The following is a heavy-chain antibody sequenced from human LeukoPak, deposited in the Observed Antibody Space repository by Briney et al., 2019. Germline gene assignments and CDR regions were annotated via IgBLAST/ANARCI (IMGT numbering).Heavy chain of an antibody. D-gene: IGHD6-13*01. J-gene: IGHJ4*02. V-gene: IGHV4-59*08. Sequence: SETLSLTCTVSGGSISGYYWSWIRQPPGKGLEWIGYIDYSGRTNYNPSLRSRVTISVGTSKNNFSLKLSSVTAADTAVYYCARHSSSWYAANWGQGTLVTVSS. CDR3: ARHSSSWYAAN. CDR2: IDYSGRT. CDR1: GGSISGYY.